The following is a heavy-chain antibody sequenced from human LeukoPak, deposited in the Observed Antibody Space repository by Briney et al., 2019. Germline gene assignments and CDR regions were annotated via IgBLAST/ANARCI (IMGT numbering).Heavy chain of an antibody. Sequence: GGSLRLSCAASGFTFSSYGMHWVRQAPGKGLEWVAFIRSDGTTKYYADSVKGRFTISRDNSKNTLYLQLNSLRAEDTAVYYCAKGTPPLDYFDSWGQGTLVTVSS. V-gene: IGHV3-30*02. CDR1: GFTFSSYG. CDR3: AKGTPPLDYFDS. CDR2: IRSDGTTK. J-gene: IGHJ4*02.